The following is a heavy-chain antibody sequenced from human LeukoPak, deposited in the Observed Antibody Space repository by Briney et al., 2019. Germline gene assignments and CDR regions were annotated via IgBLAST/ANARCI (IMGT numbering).Heavy chain of an antibody. D-gene: IGHD2-21*01. CDR1: GFTFSSYA. J-gene: IGHJ4*02. Sequence: GGSLRLSCAASGFTFSSYAMSWVRQAPGKGLEWVSAISGSGGSTYYADSVKGRFTISRDNSKNTLSLQLDSLRAEDTALYYCAKSDCGTIGCKLLNYWGQGTLVTSPQ. CDR2: ISGSGGST. V-gene: IGHV3-23*01. CDR3: AKSDCGTIGCKLLNY.